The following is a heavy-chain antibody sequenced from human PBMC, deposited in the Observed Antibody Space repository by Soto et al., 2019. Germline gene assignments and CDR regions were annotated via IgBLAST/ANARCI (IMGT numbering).Heavy chain of an antibody. V-gene: IGHV4-31*03. CDR1: GGSISSGGYY. J-gene: IGHJ4*02. Sequence: KQSPTLSLTCTVSGGSISSGGYYWSWIRQHPGKGLEWIGYIYYSGSTYYNPSLKSRVTISVDTSKNQFSLKLSSVTAADTAVYYCARADSNPDPFLFDYWGQGTLVTVSS. D-gene: IGHD4-4*01. CDR3: ARADSNPDPFLFDY. CDR2: IYYSGST.